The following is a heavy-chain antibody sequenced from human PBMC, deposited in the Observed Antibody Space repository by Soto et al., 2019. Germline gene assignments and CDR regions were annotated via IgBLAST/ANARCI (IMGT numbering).Heavy chain of an antibody. CDR1: GFTFSNAW. Sequence: GGSLRLSCAASGFTFSNAWMNWVRQAPGKGLEWVGRIKSKTDGGTTDYAAPVKGRFTISRDDSKNTLYLQMNSLKTEDTAVYYCTTDPTVTKTHYYYYYGMDVWGQGTTVTVSS. CDR2: IKSKTDGGTT. V-gene: IGHV3-15*07. D-gene: IGHD4-17*01. CDR3: TTDPTVTKTHYYYYYGMDV. J-gene: IGHJ6*02.